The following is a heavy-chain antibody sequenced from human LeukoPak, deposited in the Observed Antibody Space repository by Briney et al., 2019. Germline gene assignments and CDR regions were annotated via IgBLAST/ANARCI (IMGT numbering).Heavy chain of an antibody. CDR3: AREDGYSFGFTYYYGMDV. V-gene: IGHV3-7*01. CDR2: IKQDGSEK. CDR1: GFTFSRYW. J-gene: IGHJ6*02. D-gene: IGHD5-18*01. Sequence: GGSLRLSCAASGFTFSRYWMSWVRQAPGKGLECVANIKQDGSEKYYVDSVKGRFTISRDNAKNSLYLQMNSLRAEDTAVYYCAREDGYSFGFTYYYGMDVWGQGTTVTVSS.